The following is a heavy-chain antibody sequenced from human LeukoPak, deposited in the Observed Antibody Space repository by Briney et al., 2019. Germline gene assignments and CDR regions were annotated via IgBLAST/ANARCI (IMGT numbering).Heavy chain of an antibody. J-gene: IGHJ5*02. CDR1: GGSISSSSYY. Sequence: SGTLSLTCTASGGSISSSSYYWGWLRQPPGKGLVWIVSIYYSGSTYYNPSLKSRATISVNTSKKQYSLKLSSVTAADTAVYYRARDREGRDYSNHWWFDPWGQGTLVTVSS. CDR2: IYYSGST. D-gene: IGHD4-11*01. V-gene: IGHV4-39*07. CDR3: ARDREGRDYSNHWWFDP.